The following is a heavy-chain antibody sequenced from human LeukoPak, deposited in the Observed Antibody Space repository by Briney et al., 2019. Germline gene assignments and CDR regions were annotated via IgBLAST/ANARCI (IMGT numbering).Heavy chain of an antibody. V-gene: IGHV4-39*01. CDR2: IYYSEST. Sequence: PGGSLRLSCAASGFTFDDYGMSWVRQAPGKGLEWIGSIYYSESTYYNPSLKSRVTISVDTSKNQFSLKLSSVTAADTAVYYCARGMDYYDSSGYLGAFDIWGQGTMVTVSS. J-gene: IGHJ3*02. CDR3: ARGMDYYDSSGYLGAFDI. CDR1: GFTFDDYG. D-gene: IGHD3-22*01.